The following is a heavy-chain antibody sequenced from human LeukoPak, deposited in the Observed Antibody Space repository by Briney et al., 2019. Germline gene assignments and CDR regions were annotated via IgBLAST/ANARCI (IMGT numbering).Heavy chain of an antibody. V-gene: IGHV3-23*01. D-gene: IGHD1-26*01. CDR3: AKDPIFSGSYGVFDS. Sequence: GGSLRLSCAASGFTFSSYAMSWVRQAPGKGLEWVSAISGSGGSTYYADSVKGRFTISRDNSKNTLYLQMNSLRAGDTAVYYCAKDPIFSGSYGVFDSWGQGTLVTVSS. CDR1: GFTFSSYA. J-gene: IGHJ4*02. CDR2: ISGSGGST.